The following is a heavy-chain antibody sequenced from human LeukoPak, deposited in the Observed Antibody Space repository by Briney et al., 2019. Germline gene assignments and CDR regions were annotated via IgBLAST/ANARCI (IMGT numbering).Heavy chain of an antibody. J-gene: IGHJ4*02. CDR1: GGTFSSYA. CDR3: ARQLGIKAVPLDY. D-gene: IGHD7-27*01. CDR2: IIPIFGIA. V-gene: IGHV1-69*13. Sequence: SVKVSCKASGGTFSSYAISWLRQAPGQGLEWMGGIIPIFGIANYAQKFQGRVTITADESTSTAYMELSSLRSEDTAVYYCARQLGIKAVPLDYWGQGTLVTVSS.